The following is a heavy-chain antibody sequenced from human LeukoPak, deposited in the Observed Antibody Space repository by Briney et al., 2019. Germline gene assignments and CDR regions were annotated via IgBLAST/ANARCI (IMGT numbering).Heavy chain of an antibody. CDR2: ISWNSGSI. Sequence: GGSLRLSCAASGFTFDDYAMHWVRQAPGKGLEWVSGISWNSGSIGYADSVKGRFTISRDNAKNSLYLQMNSLRAEDTALYYCAKALRAYGSGSYYFDYWGQGTLVTVSS. D-gene: IGHD3-10*01. CDR1: GFTFDDYA. V-gene: IGHV3-9*01. J-gene: IGHJ4*02. CDR3: AKALRAYGSGSYYFDY.